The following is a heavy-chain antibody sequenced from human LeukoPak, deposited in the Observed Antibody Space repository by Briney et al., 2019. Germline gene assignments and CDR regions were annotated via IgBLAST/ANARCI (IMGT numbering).Heavy chain of an antibody. CDR2: IYYSGST. CDR3: ASGDFTYYYDSSGYYPGTKSFDY. CDR1: GGSISSSSYY. V-gene: IGHV4-39*07. D-gene: IGHD3-22*01. J-gene: IGHJ4*02. Sequence: PSETLSLTCTVSGGSISSSSYYWGWIRQPPGKGLEWIGSIYYSGSTYYNPSLKSRVTISVDTSKNQFSLKLSSVTAADTAVYYCASGDFTYYYDSSGYYPGTKSFDYWGQGTLVTVSS.